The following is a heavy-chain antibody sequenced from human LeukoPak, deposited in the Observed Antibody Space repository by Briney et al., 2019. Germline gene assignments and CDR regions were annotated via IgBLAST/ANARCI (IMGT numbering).Heavy chain of an antibody. V-gene: IGHV4-39*07. CDR2: VFRTGTT. CDR1: GGSIASSSYY. J-gene: IGHJ4*02. D-gene: IGHD2-2*01. Sequence: SETLSLTCSVSGGSIASSSYYWGWIRQPPGKGLEWIGSVFRTGTTYYNPSLKSRVTISVDTSKNQFSLKLSSVTAADTAVYYCAKRYCSSTTCYDDRGAFDYWGQGTLVTVSS. CDR3: AKRYCSSTTCYDDRGAFDY.